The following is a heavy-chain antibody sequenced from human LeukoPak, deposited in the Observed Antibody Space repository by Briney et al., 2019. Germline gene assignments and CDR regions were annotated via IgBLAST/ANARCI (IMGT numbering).Heavy chain of an antibody. D-gene: IGHD3/OR15-3a*01. CDR2: ISYDGTNS. CDR3: AKKYDNWIDY. Sequence: PGRSLRLSCAASGFTFDNSGMHWVRQAPGEGLEWMAVISYDGTNSYYADSVKGRFAISRDNSKNTVFLQMNSLRVEDTAVYYCAKKYDNWIDYWGQGTLVTVSS. J-gene: IGHJ4*02. V-gene: IGHV3-30*18. CDR1: GFTFDNSG.